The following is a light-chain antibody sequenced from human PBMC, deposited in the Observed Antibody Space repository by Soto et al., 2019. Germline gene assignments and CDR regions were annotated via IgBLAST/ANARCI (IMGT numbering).Light chain of an antibody. Sequence: DIPMTQSPSSLSASAGDTVTITCRASQNIADYLSWYQQKPGKAPKLLMYSSSILHDGVSSRFSGDGSGTAFTLPITGLQPEDFATYYCLQTFTTHITFGGGTTVEVK. CDR1: QNIADY. J-gene: IGKJ4*02. CDR2: SSS. V-gene: IGKV1-39*01. CDR3: LQTFTTHIT.